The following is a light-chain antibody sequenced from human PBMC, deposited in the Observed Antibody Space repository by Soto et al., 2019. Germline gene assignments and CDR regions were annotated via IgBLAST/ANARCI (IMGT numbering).Light chain of an antibody. CDR3: SSYTSSSPFV. J-gene: IGLJ1*01. CDR1: SSDVGGYNY. Sequence: QSAVTQPASVSGSLGQSITISCTGTSSDVGGYNYVSWYQQHPGKAPKLMIYEVSNRPSGVSNRFSGSKSGNTASLTISGLQAEDEADYYCSSYTSSSPFVFGTGTKVTVL. CDR2: EVS. V-gene: IGLV2-14*01.